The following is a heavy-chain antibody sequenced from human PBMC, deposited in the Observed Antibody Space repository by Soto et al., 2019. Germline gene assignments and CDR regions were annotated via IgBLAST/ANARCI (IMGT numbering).Heavy chain of an antibody. CDR1: GGSFSGYY. CDR2: INHSGSA. CDR3: ARAKGYGVNSWLDS. D-gene: IGHD4-17*01. Sequence: QVQLQQWGAGLLKPSETLSLTCAVYGGSFSGYYWSWIRQPPGKGLEWIGEINHSGSANYNPSLESRLTISVDTSKNQVSLEVRSVTAADTAVYYCARAKGYGVNSWLDSWGQGNLVTVSS. V-gene: IGHV4-34*01. J-gene: IGHJ5*01.